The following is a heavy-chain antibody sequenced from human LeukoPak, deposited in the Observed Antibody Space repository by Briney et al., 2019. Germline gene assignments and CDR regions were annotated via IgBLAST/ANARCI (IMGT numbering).Heavy chain of an antibody. Sequence: SETLSLTCAVYGGSFSGYYWSWIRQPPGKGLEWIGEINHSGSTNYNPSLKSRVTISVDTSKNQFSLKLSSMTAADTAVYYCARVRGYSYGYYPYWGQGTLVTVSS. J-gene: IGHJ4*02. CDR3: ARVRGYSYGYYPY. V-gene: IGHV4-34*01. D-gene: IGHD5-18*01. CDR2: INHSGST. CDR1: GGSFSGYY.